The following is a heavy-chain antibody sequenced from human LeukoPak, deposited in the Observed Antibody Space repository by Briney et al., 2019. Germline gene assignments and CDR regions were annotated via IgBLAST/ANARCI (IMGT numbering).Heavy chain of an antibody. CDR3: ARDRRPRGSYCGGHFDY. Sequence: ASVKVSCKASGYTFTSYGISWVRQAPGQGLEWMGWISAYNGNTNYAQKLQGRVTMTTDTSTSTAYMELRSLRSDDTAVYYCARDRRPRGSYCGGHFDYWGQGTLVTVSS. CDR2: ISAYNGNT. D-gene: IGHD1-26*01. CDR1: GYTFTSYG. J-gene: IGHJ4*02. V-gene: IGHV1-18*01.